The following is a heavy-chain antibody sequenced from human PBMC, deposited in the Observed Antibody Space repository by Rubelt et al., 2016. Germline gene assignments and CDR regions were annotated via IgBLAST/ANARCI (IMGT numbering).Heavy chain of an antibody. CDR2: IYSGGST. Sequence: WVRQAPGKGLEWVSVIYSGGSTYYADSVKGRFTISRDNSKNTLYLQMNSLLAEDTAVYDYARGGAVVVVPAATYFDYWGQGTLVTVSS. V-gene: IGHV3-53*01. CDR3: ARGGAVVVVPAATYFDY. D-gene: IGHD2-2*01. J-gene: IGHJ4*02.